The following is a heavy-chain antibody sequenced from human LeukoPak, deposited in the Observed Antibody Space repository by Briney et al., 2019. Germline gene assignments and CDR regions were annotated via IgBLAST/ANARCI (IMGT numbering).Heavy chain of an antibody. J-gene: IGHJ4*02. V-gene: IGHV4-59*01. CDR1: GGSISGYY. CDR2: IYYSGST. CDR3: ARDDSGSCYFDS. D-gene: IGHD6-19*01. Sequence: SETLSLTCTVSGGSISGYYWSWIRQPPGKGLEWIAYIYYSGSTNYNPSLKSRVTISLDTSKNQFSLKLTSVTAADTAVYYCARDDSGSCYFDSWGQGTLVTVSS.